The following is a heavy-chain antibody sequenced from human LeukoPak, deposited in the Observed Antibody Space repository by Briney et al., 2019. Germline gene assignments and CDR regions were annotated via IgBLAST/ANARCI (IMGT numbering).Heavy chain of an antibody. Sequence: PGGSLRLSCAASGFTISSYGMSWVRQAPGEGLEWVSSIGGGTTYYADSVKGRFTISRDNSKNIVSLQMNSLRAEDTAVYYCAKSVYGSGNYWGQGSLVTVSS. CDR2: IGGGTT. V-gene: IGHV3-23*01. CDR1: GFTISSYG. CDR3: AKSVYGSGNY. J-gene: IGHJ4*02. D-gene: IGHD3-10*01.